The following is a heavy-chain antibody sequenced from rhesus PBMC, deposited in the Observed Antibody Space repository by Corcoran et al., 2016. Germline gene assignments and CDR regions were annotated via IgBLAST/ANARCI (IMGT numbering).Heavy chain of an antibody. CDR2: IGGTSGCT. J-gene: IGHJ4*01. CDR1: GYSISSGYG. CDR3: ARTLSLDY. V-gene: IGHV4-127*01. Sequence: QVQLQESGPGLVKPSETLSLTCAVSGYSISSGYGWSWIRQPPGKGLEWIWFIGGTSGCTNSNPSLKSRVTISKDTSKNQFSLKLSSVTAADTAVYYCARTLSLDYWGQGVLVTVSS.